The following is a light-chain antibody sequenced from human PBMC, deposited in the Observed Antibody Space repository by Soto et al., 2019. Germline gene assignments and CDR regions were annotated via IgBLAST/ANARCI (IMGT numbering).Light chain of an antibody. CDR1: QSVSSSY. CDR2: DAS. J-gene: IGKJ1*01. V-gene: IGKV3D-20*01. CDR3: QRYDSLRT. Sequence: EIVLTQSPATLSLSPGERATLSCGASQSVSSSYLAWYQQKPGLAPRLLIYDASSRATGIPDRFSGSGSGTDFTLTITRLEPEDFAMYYCQRYDSLRTFGQGTKVDI.